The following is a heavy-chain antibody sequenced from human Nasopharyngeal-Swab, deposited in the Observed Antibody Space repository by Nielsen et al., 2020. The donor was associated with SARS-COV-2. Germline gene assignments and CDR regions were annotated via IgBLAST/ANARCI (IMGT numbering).Heavy chain of an antibody. J-gene: IGHJ4*02. CDR3: ARDESRGYSYGPNDY. Sequence: GESLKISCAASGFTFSSYAMHWVRQAPGKGLEWVAVISYDGSNKYYADSVKGRFTISRDNSKNTLYLQMNSLRAEDTAVYYCARDESRGYSYGPNDYWGQGTLATVSS. CDR2: ISYDGSNK. CDR1: GFTFSSYA. D-gene: IGHD5-18*01. V-gene: IGHV3-30-3*01.